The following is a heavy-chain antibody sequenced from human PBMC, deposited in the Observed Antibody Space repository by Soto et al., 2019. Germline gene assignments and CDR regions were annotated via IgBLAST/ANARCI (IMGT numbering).Heavy chain of an antibody. V-gene: IGHV1-18*04. CDR2: ISAYNGNT. J-gene: IGHJ5*02. CDR3: ARAVMDYYDSSGYWGIWFDP. Sequence: VASVKVSCKASGYTFTSYGISWVRQAPGQGLEWMGWISAYNGNTNYAQKLQGRVTMTTDTSTSTAYMELRSLRSDDTAVYYCARAVMDYYDSSGYWGIWFDPWGQGTLVTVSS. D-gene: IGHD3-22*01. CDR1: GYTFTSYG.